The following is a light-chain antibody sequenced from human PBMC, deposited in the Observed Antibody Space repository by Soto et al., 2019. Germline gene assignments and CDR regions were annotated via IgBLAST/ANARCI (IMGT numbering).Light chain of an antibody. CDR1: SSDIGDYNY. Sequence: QSVLTQPASVSGSRGQPITISCTGTSSDIGDYNYVSWYKQYPVKAPKLIIFEVTNRPAGISNRFSGSKSGNAASLTISGLQAEDEADYYCSSFTRGSTPCVFGSGTKLTVL. CDR3: SSFTRGSTPCV. CDR2: EVT. J-gene: IGLJ1*01. V-gene: IGLV2-14*03.